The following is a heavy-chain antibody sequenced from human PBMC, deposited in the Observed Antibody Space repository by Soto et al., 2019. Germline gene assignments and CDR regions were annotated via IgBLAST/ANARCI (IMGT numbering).Heavy chain of an antibody. Sequence: SETLSLTCTVSGGSISSYYWSWIRQPPGKGLEWVGYIYYSGSTNYNPSLKSRVTISVDTSKNQFSLKLSSVTAADTAVYYCARDRFDAFDIRGQGTMVTVSS. CDR3: ARDRFDAFDI. V-gene: IGHV4-59*01. J-gene: IGHJ3*02. CDR2: IYYSGST. CDR1: GGSISSYY.